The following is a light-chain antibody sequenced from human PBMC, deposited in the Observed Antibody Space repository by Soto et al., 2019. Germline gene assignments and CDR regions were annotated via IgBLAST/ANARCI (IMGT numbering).Light chain of an antibody. CDR2: RND. V-gene: IGLV1-47*01. J-gene: IGLJ2*01. CDR1: TSNIGRNY. CDR3: AAGDENLSGPV. Sequence: QSVLTQPPSASGTPGQTVTISCSGGTSNIGRNYVYWYQQFPGTAPKLLIYRNDQRPSGVPDRFSGSKSGTSASLTISGPGSSIEVGYHGAAGDENLSGPVFAGGT.